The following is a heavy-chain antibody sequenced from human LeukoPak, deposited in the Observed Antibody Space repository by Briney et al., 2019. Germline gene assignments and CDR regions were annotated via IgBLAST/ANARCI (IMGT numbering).Heavy chain of an antibody. D-gene: IGHD3-22*01. J-gene: IGHJ3*02. CDR3: TRYIADSSGSPSPSAFNI. CDR1: GFTFSSYS. CDR2: ITSNGGST. V-gene: IGHV3-64D*06. Sequence: PGGSLRLSCSGSGFTFSSYSMHWVRQAPGRGLEYVSGITSNGGSTYYADSMKGRFTISRDNSKNTLYLQMSSLRVEDTAVYYCTRYIADSSGSPSPSAFNIWGQGTMVTVPS.